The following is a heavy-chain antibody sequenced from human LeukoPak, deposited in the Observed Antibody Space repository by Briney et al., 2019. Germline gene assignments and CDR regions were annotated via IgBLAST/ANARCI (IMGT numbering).Heavy chain of an antibody. D-gene: IGHD6-13*01. CDR2: ISSSSSYI. J-gene: IGHJ4*02. CDR3: ARDSAGNDY. CDR1: GFTFSSYS. V-gene: IGHV3-21*01. Sequence: IPGGSLRLSCAASGFTFSSYSMNWVRQAPGKGLEWVSSISSSSSYIYYADSVKGRFTISRDNAKNSLYLQLNNVEADDTAMYYCARDSAGNDYWGQGTLVTVSS.